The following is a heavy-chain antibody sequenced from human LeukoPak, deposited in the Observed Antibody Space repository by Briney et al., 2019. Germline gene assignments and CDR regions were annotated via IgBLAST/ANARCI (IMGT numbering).Heavy chain of an antibody. CDR2: ISSSSSYI. J-gene: IGHJ4*02. V-gene: IGHV3-21*04. Sequence: PGGSLRLSCAASGFTFSSYSMNWVRQAPGKGLEWVSSISSSSSYIYYADSVKGRFTISRDNAKNSLYLQMNSLRAEDTAVYYCAKADYYDFWSGYFDYWGQGTLVTVSS. D-gene: IGHD3-3*01. CDR3: AKADYYDFWSGYFDY. CDR1: GFTFSSYS.